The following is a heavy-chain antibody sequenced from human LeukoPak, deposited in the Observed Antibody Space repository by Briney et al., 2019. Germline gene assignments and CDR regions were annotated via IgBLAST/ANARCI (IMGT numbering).Heavy chain of an antibody. D-gene: IGHD3-10*01. CDR2: IYSGGTT. V-gene: IGHV3-NL1*01. Sequence: GGSLRLSCAASGFTFSSYGMHWVRQAPGKGLEWVSVIYSGGTTYYADSVRGRFTISRDNAKNSLYLQMNSLRAEDTAVYYCAKNQEKYYYGSGSSWAFDIWGQGTMVTVSS. CDR3: AKNQEKYYYGSGSSWAFDI. CDR1: GFTFSSYG. J-gene: IGHJ3*02.